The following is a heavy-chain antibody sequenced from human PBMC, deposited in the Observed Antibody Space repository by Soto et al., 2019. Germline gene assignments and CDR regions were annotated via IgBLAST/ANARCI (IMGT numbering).Heavy chain of an antibody. D-gene: IGHD1-1*01. CDR3: ARGRRNWNGNDY. V-gene: IGHV4-34*01. Sequence: PSETLSLTCAVYGGSFSGYSWSWIRQPPGKGLEWSGEISHSGSTNYNPSLKSRVTISVDTSKNHFSLKLSSVTAADTAVYYCARGRRNWNGNDYWGQGTLVTVSS. CDR1: GGSFSGYS. J-gene: IGHJ4*02. CDR2: ISHSGST.